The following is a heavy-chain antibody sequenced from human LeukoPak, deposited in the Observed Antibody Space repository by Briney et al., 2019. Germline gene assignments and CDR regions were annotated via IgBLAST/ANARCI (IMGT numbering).Heavy chain of an antibody. CDR3: AKEFDFDAGTGFGY. CDR1: GFTFSSYS. J-gene: IGHJ4*02. D-gene: IGHD3-9*01. Sequence: GGSLRLSCAASGFTFSSYSMNWVRQAPGKGLEWVSSISSSSSYIYYADSVKGRFTISRDNSKNTLYQQMNSLRAEDTAVYYCAKEFDFDAGTGFGYWGQGTLVTVSS. V-gene: IGHV3-21*04. CDR2: ISSSSSYI.